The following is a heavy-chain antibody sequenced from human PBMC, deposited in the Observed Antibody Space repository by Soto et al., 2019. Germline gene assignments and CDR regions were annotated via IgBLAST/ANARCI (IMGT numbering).Heavy chain of an antibody. CDR3: ASGVAASHFYYYYMDV. J-gene: IGHJ6*03. D-gene: IGHD2-15*01. CDR2: ISGSGSTI. V-gene: IGHV3-11*01. CDR1: GFTFSDYY. Sequence: PGGSLGLSCAASGFTFSDYYMSWIRQAPGKGLEWVSYISGSGSTIYYADSVKGRFTISRDNAKNSLHLQMNSLRAEDTAVYYCASGVAASHFYYYYMDVWGKGTTVTVSS.